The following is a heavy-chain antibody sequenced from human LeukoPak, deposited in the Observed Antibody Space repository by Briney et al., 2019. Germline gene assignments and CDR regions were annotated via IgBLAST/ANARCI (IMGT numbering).Heavy chain of an antibody. CDR1: GGSISSYY. V-gene: IGHV4-59*08. J-gene: IGHJ3*02. CDR2: IYYSGST. D-gene: IGHD3-3*01. Sequence: SETLSLTCTVSGGSISSYYWSWIRQPPGKGLEWIGYIYYSGSTNYNPSLKSRVTISVDTSKNQFSLELSSVTAADTAVYYCARLEDYDDFAFDIWGQGTMVTVSS. CDR3: ARLEDYDDFAFDI.